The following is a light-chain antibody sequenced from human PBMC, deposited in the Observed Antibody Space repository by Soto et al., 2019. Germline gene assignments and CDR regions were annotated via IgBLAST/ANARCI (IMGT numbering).Light chain of an antibody. V-gene: IGKV1-39*01. CDR2: AAS. CDR3: QQTYTIPRT. Sequence: DIEMTQSPASLSASVGARVTISCRASQPINDALNWYQQKAGKAPNLLISAASTLHSGVPSRFSGSGSGTEFTLTISSIQVEDFATYYCQQTYTIPRTFGQGSKV. J-gene: IGKJ1*01. CDR1: QPINDA.